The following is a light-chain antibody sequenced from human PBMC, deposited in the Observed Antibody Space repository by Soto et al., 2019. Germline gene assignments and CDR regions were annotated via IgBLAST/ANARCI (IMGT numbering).Light chain of an antibody. J-gene: IGLJ3*02. Sequence: QLVLTQPPSVSGAPGQRVTLSFTGNSSNLGAGYDVHWYQQLPGAAPKLVIFGNRNRPSGVPERFSGSKSGTSASLAITGLHAEDEADYSCQAYDYSLPASVFGGGTKLTVL. CDR2: GNR. CDR1: SSNLGAGYD. V-gene: IGLV1-40*01. CDR3: QAYDYSLPASV.